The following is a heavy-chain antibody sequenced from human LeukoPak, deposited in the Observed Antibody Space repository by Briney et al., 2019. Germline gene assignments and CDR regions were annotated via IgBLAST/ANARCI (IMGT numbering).Heavy chain of an antibody. Sequence: GGSLRLSCAASGFVFSGSTMHWVRQASGKGLEWVSRIKTDGSRTNYADSVKGRFTISRDNAKNTVYLEMNSLRSEDTAVYYCARAIGSSWGKVDYWGQGTLVTVSS. CDR1: GFVFSGST. CDR3: ARAIGSSWGKVDY. V-gene: IGHV3-74*01. D-gene: IGHD6-13*01. CDR2: IKTDGSRT. J-gene: IGHJ4*02.